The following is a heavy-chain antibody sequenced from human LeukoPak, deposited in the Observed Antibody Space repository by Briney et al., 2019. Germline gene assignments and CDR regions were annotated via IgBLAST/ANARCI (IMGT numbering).Heavy chain of an antibody. CDR1: GFTFSSYS. Sequence: PGGSLTLSCAASGFTFSSYSVNWVRQAPGEGREWVSSISSSSYIYYAHSVKSRFTISRDNAKNSLYLQMNSLRAEDTAVYYCARERHRRSSLDYWGQGTLVTVSS. J-gene: IGHJ4*02. D-gene: IGHD6-6*01. CDR2: ISSSSYI. CDR3: ARERHRRSSLDY. V-gene: IGHV3-21*01.